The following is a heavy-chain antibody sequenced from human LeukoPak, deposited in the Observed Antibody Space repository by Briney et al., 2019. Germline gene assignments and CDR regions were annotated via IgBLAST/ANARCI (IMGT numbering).Heavy chain of an antibody. Sequence: PGGSLRLSCAASGFNFSSYSMNWVRQAPGKGLEWVSSISSSSSYIYYADSVKGRFTISRDNAKNSLYLQMNSLRAEDTAVYYCARDCRIRSTSCYAGYWGQGTLVTVSS. CDR2: ISSSSSYI. CDR3: ARDCRIRSTSCYAGY. CDR1: GFNFSSYS. D-gene: IGHD2-2*01. J-gene: IGHJ4*02. V-gene: IGHV3-21*01.